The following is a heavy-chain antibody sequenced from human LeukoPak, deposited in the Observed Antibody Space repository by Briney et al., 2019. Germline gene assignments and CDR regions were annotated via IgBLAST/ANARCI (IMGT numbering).Heavy chain of an antibody. CDR2: INHSGST. V-gene: IGHV4-34*01. CDR3: ARAVYDILTGYFSWFDP. D-gene: IGHD3-9*01. CDR1: GGSFSGYH. Sequence: SETLSLTCAVYGGSFSGYHWSWIRQPPGKGLEWIGEINHSGSTNYNPSPKSRVTISADTSKNQSSLKLSSVTAADTAVYYCARAVYDILTGYFSWFDPWGQGTLVTVSS. J-gene: IGHJ5*02.